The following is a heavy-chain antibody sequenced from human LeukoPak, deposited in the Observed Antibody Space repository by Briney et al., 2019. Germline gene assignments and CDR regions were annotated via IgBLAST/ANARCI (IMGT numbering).Heavy chain of an antibody. Sequence: PSETLSLTCAVYGGSFRGYYWSWIRQPPGKGLEWIGEINDSGSTHYNTSLNSRVTISVDTSKNQAYLKLSSVTAADTAIYYCARGVSHRNFDWLFYWGQGTLVTVSS. CDR3: ARGVSHRNFDWLFY. CDR2: INDSGST. J-gene: IGHJ4*02. D-gene: IGHD3-9*01. CDR1: GGSFRGYY. V-gene: IGHV4-34*01.